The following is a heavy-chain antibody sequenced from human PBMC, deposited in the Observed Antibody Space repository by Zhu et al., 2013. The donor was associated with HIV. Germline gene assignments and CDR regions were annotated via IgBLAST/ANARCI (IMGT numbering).Heavy chain of an antibody. J-gene: IGHJ4*01. CDR2: ISPYDVRT. V-gene: IGHV1-18*04. CDR1: GYTFTGYY. D-gene: IGHD6-19*01. CDR3: ARDARVAVATLRFDY. Sequence: QVHLEQSGAEVKKPGTSVRVSCRASGYTFTGYYMHWVRQAPGQGLEWMGWISPYDVRTSYPQKFQDRVTITADASTGTAYMELRNLRPDDTAIYYCARDARVAVATLRFDYWGQGTLVTVSS.